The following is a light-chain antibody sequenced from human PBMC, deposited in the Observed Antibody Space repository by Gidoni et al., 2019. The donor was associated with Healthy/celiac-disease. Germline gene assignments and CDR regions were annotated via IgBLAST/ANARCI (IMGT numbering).Light chain of an antibody. V-gene: IGLV1-47*01. Sequence: QSVLTQQPSASGTPGQRVTISCSGSSSTIGSNYVYWYQQLPGTAPKLLIYRNNQRPSGVPDLFSGSKSGTSASLAISGLRSEDEADYYCAAWDDSLSGFWVFGGGTKLTVL. J-gene: IGLJ3*02. CDR2: RNN. CDR3: AAWDDSLSGFWV. CDR1: SSTIGSNY.